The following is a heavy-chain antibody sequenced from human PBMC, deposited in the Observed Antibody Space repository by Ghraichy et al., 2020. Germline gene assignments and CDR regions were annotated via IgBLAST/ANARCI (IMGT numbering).Heavy chain of an antibody. D-gene: IGHD1-1*01. CDR2: IYYSGST. CDR3: ARALSTTGGED. V-gene: IGHV4-59*01. CDR1: GGSISSYY. J-gene: IGHJ4*02. Sequence: SETLSLTCTVSGGSISSYYWSWIRQPPGKGLEWIGYIYYSGSTNYNPSLKSRVTISVDTSKNQFSLKLSSVTAADTAVYYCARALSTTGGEDWGQGTLVTVSS.